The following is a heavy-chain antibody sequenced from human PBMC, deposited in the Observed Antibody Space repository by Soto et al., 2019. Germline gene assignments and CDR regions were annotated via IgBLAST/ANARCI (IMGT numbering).Heavy chain of an antibody. CDR3: AKDRGRLIRGVILDF. CDR2: VSADGTTT. D-gene: IGHD3-10*01. V-gene: IGHV3-23*01. CDR1: GFTFTSYA. J-gene: IGHJ4*02. Sequence: GSMSLSCSAAGFTFTSYAMTWVSQAPGRGLEWVSTVSADGTTTYYADSVKGRFTISRDNSKNTVSLEMKSLTVEDTALYYCAKDRGRLIRGVILDFWGQGALVTVSS.